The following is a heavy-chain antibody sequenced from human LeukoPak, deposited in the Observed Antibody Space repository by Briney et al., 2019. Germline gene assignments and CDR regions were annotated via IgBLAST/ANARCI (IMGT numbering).Heavy chain of an antibody. CDR2: ISSSSYI. D-gene: IGHD1-26*01. CDR3: ARPRIVGEQGRDAFDI. V-gene: IGHV3-21*01. Sequence: GGSLRLSCAASGFTFSSYSMNWVRQAPGKGLEWVSSISSSSYIYYADSVKGRFTISRDNAKNSLYLQMNSLRAEDTAVYYCARPRIVGEQGRDAFDIWGQGTMVTVSS. J-gene: IGHJ3*02. CDR1: GFTFSSYS.